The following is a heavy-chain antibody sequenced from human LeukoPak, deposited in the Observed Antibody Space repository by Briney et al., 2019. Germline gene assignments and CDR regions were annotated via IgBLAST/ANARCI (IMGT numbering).Heavy chain of an antibody. J-gene: IGHJ4*02. Sequence: GGSLRLSCAASGFTVSSNYMSWVRQAPGKGLEWVSVIYSGGSTYYVDSVKGRFTISRDNSKNALYLQMNSLRAEATAVYYCASFLAATDFDYWGQGTLVTVSS. D-gene: IGHD2-15*01. CDR2: IYSGGST. V-gene: IGHV3-66*02. CDR1: GFTVSSNY. CDR3: ASFLAATDFDY.